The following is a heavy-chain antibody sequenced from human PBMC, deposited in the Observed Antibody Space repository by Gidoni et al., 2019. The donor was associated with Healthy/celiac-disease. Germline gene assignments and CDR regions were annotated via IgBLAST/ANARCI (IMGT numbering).Heavy chain of an antibody. CDR1: GFTFSSYA. D-gene: IGHD2-15*01. Sequence: EVQLLESGGGLVQPGGSLRLSCAASGFTFSSYAMSWVRQAPGKGLEWVSGIRGSVDRTYYADSVKGRFTISRDNSKNTLYLQMNSLRAEDTAVYYCAKDIGYCSGGNCYYDYWGQGTLVTVSS. V-gene: IGHV3-23*01. CDR2: IRGSVDRT. J-gene: IGHJ4*02. CDR3: AKDIGYCSGGNCYYDY.